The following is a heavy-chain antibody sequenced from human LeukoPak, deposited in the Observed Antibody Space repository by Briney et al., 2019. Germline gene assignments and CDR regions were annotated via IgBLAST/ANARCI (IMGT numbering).Heavy chain of an antibody. CDR2: INHSGST. D-gene: IGHD2-2*01. CDR3: ARAYIVVVPAAAYFDY. V-gene: IGHV4-34*01. CDR1: GGSFSGYY. J-gene: IGHJ4*02. Sequence: SETLSLTCAVYGGSFSGYYWSWIRQPPGKGLEWIGEINHSGSTNYNPSLKSRVTISVDTSKNQFSLKLSSVTAADTAVYYCARAYIVVVPAAAYFDYWGQGTLVTVSS.